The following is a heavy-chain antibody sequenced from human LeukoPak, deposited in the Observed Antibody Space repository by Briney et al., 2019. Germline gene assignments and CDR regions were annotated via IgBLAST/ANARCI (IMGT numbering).Heavy chain of an antibody. J-gene: IGHJ5*01. CDR1: GFTFSSHT. CDR2: ISGSTRFI. V-gene: IGHV3-21*01. CDR3: ARAASPKPFDC. Sequence: GGSLRLSCAASGFTFSSHTMNWVRQAPGKGLEWVSSISGSTRFIYYADSVKGRFTISRDNAMNSLYLQLNSLRAEDTAVYYCARAASPKPFDCWGQGTLVTVSS.